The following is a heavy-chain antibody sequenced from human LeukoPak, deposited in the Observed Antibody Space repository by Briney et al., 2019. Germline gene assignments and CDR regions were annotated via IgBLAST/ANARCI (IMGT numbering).Heavy chain of an antibody. D-gene: IGHD6-13*01. J-gene: IGHJ4*02. V-gene: IGHV3-74*01. CDR2: INSDGSST. Sequence: SGGSLRLSCAASGFTFSSYWMHWVRQAPGEGLVWVSRINSDGSSTSYADSVKGRFTISRDNAKNTLYLQMNSLRAEDTAVYYCARPYSSSWYYFDYWGQGALVTVSS. CDR1: GFTFSSYW. CDR3: ARPYSSSWYYFDY.